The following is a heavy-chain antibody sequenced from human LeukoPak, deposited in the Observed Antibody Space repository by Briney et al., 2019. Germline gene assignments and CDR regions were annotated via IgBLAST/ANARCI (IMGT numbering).Heavy chain of an antibody. V-gene: IGHV4-34*01. D-gene: IGHD5-24*01. Sequence: SETLSLTCAVYGGSFSGYYWSWIRQPPGKGLEWIGEINHSGSTNYNPSLKSRVTISVDTSKNQFSLKLSSVTAADTALYYCARGVDGYNPIDYWGQGTLVTVSS. CDR2: INHSGST. CDR3: ARGVDGYNPIDY. CDR1: GGSFSGYY. J-gene: IGHJ4*02.